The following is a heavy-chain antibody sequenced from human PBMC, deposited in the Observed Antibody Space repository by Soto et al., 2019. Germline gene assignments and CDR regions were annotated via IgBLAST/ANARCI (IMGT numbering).Heavy chain of an antibody. J-gene: IGHJ4*02. CDR2: IYGGGTT. CDR3: VQTTGWPGFDF. V-gene: IGHV3-53*01. D-gene: IGHD6-19*01. Sequence: EVQLVESGGGLIQPGGSLRLSCAASVFAVSSKYMTWVRQAPGKGLEWVSVIYGGGTTYYADTVKGRFTISRDTSKNTLYLQMNSLRAEDTAVYYCVQTTGWPGFDFWGQGTLVTVSS. CDR1: VFAVSSKY.